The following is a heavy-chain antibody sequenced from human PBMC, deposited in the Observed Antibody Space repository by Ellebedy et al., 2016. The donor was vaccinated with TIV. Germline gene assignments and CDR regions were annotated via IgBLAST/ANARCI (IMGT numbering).Heavy chain of an antibody. CDR2: ISVYNGNT. CDR1: GYTFHSHG. D-gene: IGHD1-1*01. CDR3: ARVDQNKWNGHYAFDI. Sequence: ASVKVSXXASGYTFHSHGITWVRQAPGQGLEWMGWISVYNGNTDYAQKVQGRVTMTTDTPTSTVYMELRSLRSDDTAVYYCARVDQNKWNGHYAFDIWGQGTMVTVSS. J-gene: IGHJ3*02. V-gene: IGHV1-18*01.